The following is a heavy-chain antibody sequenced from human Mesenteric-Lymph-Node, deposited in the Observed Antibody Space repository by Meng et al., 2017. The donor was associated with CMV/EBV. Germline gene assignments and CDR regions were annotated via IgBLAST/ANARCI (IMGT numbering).Heavy chain of an antibody. CDR2: IKHSGRT. CDR1: GGSFSGYY. D-gene: IGHD5-24*01. J-gene: IGHJ4*02. CDR3: ARGGRWLQLRY. Sequence: LTCAVYGGSFSGYYWSWSRQSPGKGLEWIVEIKHSGRTNYNPSLKRRVIISVDTSKNQFSLKLSSVTAADTAVYYCARGGRWLQLRYWGQGTLVTVSS. V-gene: IGHV4-34*01.